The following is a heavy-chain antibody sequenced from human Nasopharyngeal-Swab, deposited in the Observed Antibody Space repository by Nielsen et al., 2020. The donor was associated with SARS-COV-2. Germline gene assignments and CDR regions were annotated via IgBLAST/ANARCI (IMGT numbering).Heavy chain of an antibody. CDR2: INHSGST. CDR3: ARRTRYGITGTRGGFPV. Sequence: WIRQPPGKGLEWIGEINHSGSTNYNPSLKSRVTIPVDTSKNQFSLKLSSVTAADTAAYYCARRTRYGITGTRGGFPVWGKGTTVTVSS. J-gene: IGHJ6*04. V-gene: IGHV4-34*01. D-gene: IGHD1-7*01.